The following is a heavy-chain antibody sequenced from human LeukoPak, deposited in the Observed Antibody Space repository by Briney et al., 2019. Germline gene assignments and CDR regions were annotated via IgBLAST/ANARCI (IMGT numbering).Heavy chain of an antibody. CDR2: ISSSSRYI. CDR3: ARGRGYYDSSGYYYEMYYFDY. CDR1: GFTFSSYT. J-gene: IGHJ4*02. Sequence: GGSLRLSCAASGFTFSSYTMNWVRQAPGKGLEWVSSISSSSRYIYYADSVKGRFTISRDNAKNSLYLQMNSLRAEDTAVYYCARGRGYYDSSGYYYEMYYFDYWGQGTLVTVSS. D-gene: IGHD3-22*01. V-gene: IGHV3-21*01.